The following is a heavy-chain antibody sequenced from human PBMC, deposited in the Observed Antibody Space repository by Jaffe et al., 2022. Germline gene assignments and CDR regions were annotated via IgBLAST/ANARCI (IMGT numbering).Heavy chain of an antibody. CDR2: IKSKTDGGTT. CDR1: GFTFSNAW. Sequence: EVQLVESGGGLVKPGGSLRLSCAASGFTFSNAWMSWVRQAPGKGLEWVGRIKSKTDGGTTDYAAPVKGRFTISRDDSKNTLYLQMNSLKTEDTAVYYCTRTQGGYSGYDGRDYYYYYYMDVWGKGTTVTVSS. CDR3: TRTQGGYSGYDGRDYYYYYYMDV. J-gene: IGHJ6*03. D-gene: IGHD5-12*01. V-gene: IGHV3-15*01.